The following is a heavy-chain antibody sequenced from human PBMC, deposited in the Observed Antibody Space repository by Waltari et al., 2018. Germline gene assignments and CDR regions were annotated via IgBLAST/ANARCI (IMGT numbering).Heavy chain of an antibody. J-gene: IGHJ5*02. V-gene: IGHV4-34*01. CDR2: INHSGST. CDR3: ARADEDWFDP. Sequence: QVQLQQWGAGLLKPSETLSLTCAVYGGSFSGYYWSWIRQPPGKGLEWIGEINHSGSTNYIPSLKSRVTRAVDTSKNQFSLKLSSVTAADTAVYYGARADEDWFDPWGQGTLVTVSS. CDR1: GGSFSGYY.